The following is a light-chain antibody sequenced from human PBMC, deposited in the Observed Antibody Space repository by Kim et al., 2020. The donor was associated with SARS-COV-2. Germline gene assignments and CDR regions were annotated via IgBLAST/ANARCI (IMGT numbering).Light chain of an antibody. CDR1: SGHSTYA. CDR2: VYADGSH. CDR3: QTWGTGTLV. J-gene: IGLJ2*01. Sequence: ASVKLTCTLRSGHSTYAIAWHQQQSEKGPRYLMNVYADGSHTRGDGIPDRFSGSSSGAERYLTISSLQFDDEADYYCQTWGTGTLVFGGGTKVTVL. V-gene: IGLV4-69*01.